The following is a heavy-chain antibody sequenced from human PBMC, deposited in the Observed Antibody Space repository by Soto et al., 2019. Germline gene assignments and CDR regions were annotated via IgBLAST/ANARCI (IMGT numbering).Heavy chain of an antibody. V-gene: IGHV4-39*01. CDR2: IFYSGST. J-gene: IGHJ3*01. Sequence: SETLSLTCTASGDTISSSDFYWGWIRQPPGRGLEWIGNIFYSGSTYYNPSLKSRVTISVDTSRNQFSLKLSSVTAADTAVYYCARRTDYGDYSDAFDVWGHGSMVTVSS. CDR3: ARRTDYGDYSDAFDV. D-gene: IGHD4-17*01. CDR1: GDTISSSDFY.